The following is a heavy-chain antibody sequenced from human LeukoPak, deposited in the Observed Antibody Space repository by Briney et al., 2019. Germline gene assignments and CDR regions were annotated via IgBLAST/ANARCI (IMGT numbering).Heavy chain of an antibody. V-gene: IGHV1-2*02. Sequence: GASVKVSCKASGYTFTGYYMHWVRQAPGQGLEWMGWINPNSGGTNYAQKFQGRVTMTRDTSISTAYMELSRLRSDDTAVYYCARDGEYYHYYYYYMDVWGKGTTVTISS. CDR3: ARDGEYYHYYYYYMDV. D-gene: IGHD3-10*01. J-gene: IGHJ6*03. CDR2: INPNSGGT. CDR1: GYTFTGYY.